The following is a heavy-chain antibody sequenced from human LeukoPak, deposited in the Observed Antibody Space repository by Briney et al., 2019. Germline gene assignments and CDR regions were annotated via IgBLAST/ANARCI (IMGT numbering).Heavy chain of an antibody. Sequence: ASVKVSCKASGYTFTSYGISWVRQAPGQGLEWMGWISAYNGNTNYAQKLQGRVTMTTDTSTSTAYMGLRSLRSDDTAVYYCARVAEYGDYFDDWGQGTLVTVSS. CDR3: ARVAEYGDYFDD. V-gene: IGHV1-18*01. CDR2: ISAYNGNT. CDR1: GYTFTSYG. D-gene: IGHD4-17*01. J-gene: IGHJ4*02.